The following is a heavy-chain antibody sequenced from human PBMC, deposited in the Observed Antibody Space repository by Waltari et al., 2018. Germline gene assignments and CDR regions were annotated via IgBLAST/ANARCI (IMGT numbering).Heavy chain of an antibody. CDR2: ISSSSSPI. D-gene: IGHD4-4*01. J-gene: IGHJ2*01. CDR3: ARDPSNSAYWYFDL. CDR1: GLPFSSTS. V-gene: IGHV3-48*01. Sequence: EVQLVESGGALVQPGGSLRLSCAASGLPFSSTSLNWVRQAPGKGLEWVSYISSSSSPIYYADSVKGRFTISRDNAKNSLYLQMNSLRAEDTAVYYCARDPSNSAYWYFDLWGPGTLVTVSS.